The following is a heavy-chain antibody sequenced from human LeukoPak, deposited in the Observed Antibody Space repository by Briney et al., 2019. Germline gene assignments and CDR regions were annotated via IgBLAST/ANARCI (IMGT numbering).Heavy chain of an antibody. CDR1: GGSISSSSYY. J-gene: IGHJ4*02. D-gene: IGHD3-10*01. CDR2: IYYSGST. V-gene: IGHV4-61*05. CDR3: ASSRSYGDPFDY. Sequence: SETLSLTCTVSGGSISSSSYYWSWIRQPPGKGLEWIGYIYYSGSTNYNPSLKSRVTISVDTSKNQFSLKLSSVTAADTAVYYCASSRSYGDPFDYWGQGTLVTVSS.